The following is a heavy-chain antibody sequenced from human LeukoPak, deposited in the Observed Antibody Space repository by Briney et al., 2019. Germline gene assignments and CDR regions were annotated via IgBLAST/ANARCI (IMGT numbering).Heavy chain of an antibody. Sequence: SQTLSLTCTVSGGSISSGGYYWSWIRQPPGKGLEWIGYIYHSGSTYYNPSLKSRVTISVDRSKNQFSLKLSSVTAADTAVYYCARASIVGATPGFDYWGQGTLVTVSS. D-gene: IGHD1-26*01. CDR3: ARASIVGATPGFDY. CDR2: IYHSGST. CDR1: GGSISSGGYY. J-gene: IGHJ4*02. V-gene: IGHV4-30-2*01.